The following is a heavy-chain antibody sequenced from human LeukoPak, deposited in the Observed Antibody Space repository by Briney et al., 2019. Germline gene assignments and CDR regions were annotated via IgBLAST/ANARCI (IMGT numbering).Heavy chain of an antibody. J-gene: IGHJ4*02. CDR2: ISSSSSYI. Sequence: GGSLRLSCAASGFTFSSYSMNWVRQAPGKGLEWVSSISSSSSYIYYADSMKGRFTISRDNAKNSLYLQMNSLRAEDTAVYYCARGAVAGKVDYWGQGTLVTVAS. D-gene: IGHD6-19*01. CDR1: GFTFSSYS. V-gene: IGHV3-21*01. CDR3: ARGAVAGKVDY.